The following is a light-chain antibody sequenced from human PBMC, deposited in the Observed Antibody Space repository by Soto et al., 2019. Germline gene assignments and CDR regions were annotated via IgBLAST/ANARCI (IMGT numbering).Light chain of an antibody. CDR3: QQRSVWPLT. J-gene: IGKJ4*01. CDR1: QSVSSY. Sequence: EIVLTQFPATLSLSPGDGATLSCRASQSVSSYLAWYQQRRGQAPRLLIYDSSNRATGVPARFSGSGSGTDFSLIISSLEPDDFAVYYCQQRSVWPLTFGGGTRVEIK. V-gene: IGKV3-11*01. CDR2: DSS.